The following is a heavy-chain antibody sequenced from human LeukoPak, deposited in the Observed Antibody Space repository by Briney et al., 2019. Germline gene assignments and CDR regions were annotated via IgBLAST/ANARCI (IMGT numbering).Heavy chain of an antibody. D-gene: IGHD6-13*01. V-gene: IGHV3-30*18. J-gene: IGHJ4*02. Sequence: GGSLRLSCAASGFTFSSYGMHWVRQAPGKGLEWVAVISYDGSNKYYADSVKGRFTISRDNSKNTLYLQMNSLRAEDTAVYYCAKDRSSSWLLGGGFDYWGQGTLVTVSS. CDR3: AKDRSSSWLLGGGFDY. CDR1: GFTFSSYG. CDR2: ISYDGSNK.